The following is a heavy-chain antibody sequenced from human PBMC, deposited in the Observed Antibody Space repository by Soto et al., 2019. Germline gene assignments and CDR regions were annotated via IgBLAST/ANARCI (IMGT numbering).Heavy chain of an antibody. J-gene: IGHJ4*02. V-gene: IGHV1-58*01. CDR1: GFTFTSSA. Sequence: SVKVSCKASGFTFTSSAVQWVRQARGQRLEWIGWIVVGSGNTNYAQKFQERVTITRDMSTSTAYMELSSLRSEDTDVYYCAAVPATVTRRGYWGQGTRCTSSS. CDR3: AAVPATVTRRGY. CDR2: IVVGSGNT. D-gene: IGHD4-17*01.